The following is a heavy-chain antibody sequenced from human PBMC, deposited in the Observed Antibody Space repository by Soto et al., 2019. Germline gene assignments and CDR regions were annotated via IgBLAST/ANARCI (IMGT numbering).Heavy chain of an antibody. CDR1: GLTFVDYA. CDR3: GKEKQRNGWFVCNS. CDR2: ISGSGGGT. Sequence: GGSRRLSCASSGLTFVDYAISWVRQAPGRWLGWVSAISGSGGGTRQADSVKGRLTIPRDNYRNTLYLQMTRLRVDDRAVYYCGKEKQRNGWFVCNSWCQGT. J-gene: IGHJ4*02. D-gene: IGHD6-19*01. V-gene: IGHV3-23*01.